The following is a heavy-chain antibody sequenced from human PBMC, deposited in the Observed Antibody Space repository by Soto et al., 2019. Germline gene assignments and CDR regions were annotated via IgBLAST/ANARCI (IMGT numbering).Heavy chain of an antibody. CDR1: GFTFSSYA. CDR3: AKRSNTTAAIKSPFDY. CDR2: ISDSGGST. J-gene: IGHJ4*01. D-gene: IGHD2-2*01. V-gene: IGHV3-23*01. Sequence: EVQLLESGGGLLQPGGSLRLSCAASGFTFSSYAMNWVRQAPGKGLEWVSTISDSGGSTYYADSVKGRFTISRDNSKNPLYLQMNTLRAEETAVYYCAKRSNTTAAIKSPFDYWGHGTLGTVSS.